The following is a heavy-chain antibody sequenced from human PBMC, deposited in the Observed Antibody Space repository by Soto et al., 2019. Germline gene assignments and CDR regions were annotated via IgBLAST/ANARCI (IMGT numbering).Heavy chain of an antibody. V-gene: IGHV1-69*13. J-gene: IGHJ4*02. D-gene: IGHD6-6*01. CDR2: IIPIFGTA. CDR1: GGTFSSYA. CDR3: ARAEQLVPPFDY. Sequence: ASVKVSCKASGGTFSSYAISWVRQAPGQGLEWMGGIIPIFGTANYAQKFQGRVTITADESTSTAYMELSSLRSEDTAVYYCARAEQLVPPFDYWGQGTLVTVSS.